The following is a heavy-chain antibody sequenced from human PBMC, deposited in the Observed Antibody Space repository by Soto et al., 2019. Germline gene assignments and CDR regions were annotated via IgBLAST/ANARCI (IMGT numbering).Heavy chain of an antibody. CDR2: IDPNSGAS. J-gene: IGHJ4*02. CDR1: GYTFTDLY. Sequence: QVQLVQSGAEVKKPGASVKVSCKPSGYTFTDLYIHWVRQAPGLGLEWMGWIDPNSGASRKTQKFQGSLTMTRDTSTITLYIELSSLRSDDTAVYHCARDNYGPLDYWGQGTLVTASS. V-gene: IGHV1-2*02. CDR3: ARDNYGPLDY. D-gene: IGHD3-10*01.